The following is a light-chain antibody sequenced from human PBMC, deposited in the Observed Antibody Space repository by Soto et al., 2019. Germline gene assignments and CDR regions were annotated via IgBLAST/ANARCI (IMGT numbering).Light chain of an antibody. CDR1: QTISYY. Sequence: DIQVTQSPSSLSASVGDRVSITCRSSQTISYYLNWNQQKPGKGPKLLIYAAPNLQSGVPSRFSGRGSGTDFTLTISSLQPEDSATYYCQQSYSTPLTVGGGTKVDIK. J-gene: IGKJ4*01. V-gene: IGKV1-39*01. CDR2: AAP. CDR3: QQSYSTPLT.